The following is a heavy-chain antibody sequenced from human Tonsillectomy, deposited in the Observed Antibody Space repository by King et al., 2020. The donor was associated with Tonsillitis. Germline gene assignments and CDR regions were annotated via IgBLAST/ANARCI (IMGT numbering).Heavy chain of an antibody. J-gene: IGHJ4*02. CDR3: ATRGGYYDSDY. V-gene: IGHV5-51*03. CDR1: GYNFTNYW. CDR2: IYPSDSGT. Sequence: VQSGAEVKKPGESLKISCRGSGYNFTNYWIGWVRQMPGKGREWMGIIYPSDSGTTYSPSFQAQVTISADKSISTAYLQWSSLKASDTAMYYCATRGGYYDSDYWGQGTLVTVSS. D-gene: IGHD3-22*01.